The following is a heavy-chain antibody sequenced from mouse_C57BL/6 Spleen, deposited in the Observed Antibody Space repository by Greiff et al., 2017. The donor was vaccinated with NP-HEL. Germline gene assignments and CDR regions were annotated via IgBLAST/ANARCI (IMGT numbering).Heavy chain of an antibody. CDR2: IYPGSGST. D-gene: IGHD2-10*01. Sequence: VQLQQSGAELVKPGASVKMSCKASGYTFTSYWITWVKQRPGQGLEWIGDIYPGSGSTNYNEKFKSKATLTVDTSSSTAYMQLSSLTSEDSAVYYCARLPPLLPYAMDYWGQRTSVTVSS. CDR3: ARLPPLLPYAMDY. J-gene: IGHJ4*01. CDR1: GYTFTSYW. V-gene: IGHV1-55*01.